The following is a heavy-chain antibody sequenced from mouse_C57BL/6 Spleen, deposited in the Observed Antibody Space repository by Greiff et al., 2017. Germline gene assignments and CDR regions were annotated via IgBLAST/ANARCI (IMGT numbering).Heavy chain of an antibody. Sequence: QVQLQQPGAELVRPGSSVKLSCKASGYTFTSYWMDWVKQRPGQGLEWIGNIYPSDSETHYNQKFKDKATLTVDKSSSTAYMQLSSLTSEDSAVYYCARGGSSSYYFDYWGQGTTLTVSS. CDR1: GYTFTSYW. D-gene: IGHD1-1*01. V-gene: IGHV1-61*01. CDR3: ARGGSSSYYFDY. CDR2: IYPSDSET. J-gene: IGHJ2*01.